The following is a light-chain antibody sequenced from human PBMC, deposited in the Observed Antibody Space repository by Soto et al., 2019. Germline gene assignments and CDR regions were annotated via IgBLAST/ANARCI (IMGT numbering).Light chain of an antibody. CDR2: EVS. CDR3: SSYTISSTYV. J-gene: IGLJ1*01. Sequence: QSVLTPPASVSGSTGQSITISCTGSSSDVGGYNYVSWYQQHPGKAPKLMIYEVSNRPSGVSNRFSGSKSGNTASLTISGLQAEDEADYYCSSYTISSTYVFGTGTKVTVL. CDR1: SSDVGGYNY. V-gene: IGLV2-14*01.